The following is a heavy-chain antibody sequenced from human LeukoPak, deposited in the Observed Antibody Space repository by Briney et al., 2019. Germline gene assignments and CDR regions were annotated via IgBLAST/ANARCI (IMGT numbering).Heavy chain of an antibody. CDR1: GYTFTNYG. V-gene: IGHV1-18*01. D-gene: IGHD2-2*02. Sequence: GASVKVSCKASGYTFTNYGISWVRQAPGQGLEWVGWISPNNGDTNYAQKLQGRVTMTTDTSTTTAYMELRNLRSDDTAVYYCAREGGSTSCYNPWGQGTLVTVSS. CDR3: AREGGSTSCYNP. CDR2: ISPNNGDT. J-gene: IGHJ5*02.